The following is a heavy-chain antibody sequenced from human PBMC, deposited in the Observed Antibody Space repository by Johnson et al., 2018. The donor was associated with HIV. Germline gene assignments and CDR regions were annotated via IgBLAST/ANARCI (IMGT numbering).Heavy chain of an antibody. V-gene: IGHV3-20*04. CDR3: ARDPTTQDSRLTGDFGAFDI. CDR1: GFSIDDYA. Sequence: MQLVESGGGVVRPGGSLRLSCAAFGFSIDDYAMSWVRQVPGKGLEWVSGINWNGGSTNYAASVKGLFVISRDNARNSLYLQMNGLTVEDTALYFCARDPTTQDSRLTGDFGAFDIWGQGTMVTVSS. D-gene: IGHD7-27*01. J-gene: IGHJ3*02. CDR2: INWNGGST.